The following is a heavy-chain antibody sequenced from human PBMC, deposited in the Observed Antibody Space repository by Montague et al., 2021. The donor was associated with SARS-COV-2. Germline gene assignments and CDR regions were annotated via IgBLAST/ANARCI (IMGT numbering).Heavy chain of an antibody. CDR1: GGSISSYY. J-gene: IGHJ5*02. D-gene: IGHD2-2*01. CDR2: IYYNGTT. CDR3: ARERGYQLLSGWFDP. V-gene: IGHV4-59*01. Sequence: SETLSLTCTVSGGSISSYYWSWIRQPPGKGLEWIGYIYYNGTTNYSPSLKGRVSISVDTSKNQFSLEMNSVTAADTAVYYCARERGYQLLSGWFDPWGQGTLGTVSS.